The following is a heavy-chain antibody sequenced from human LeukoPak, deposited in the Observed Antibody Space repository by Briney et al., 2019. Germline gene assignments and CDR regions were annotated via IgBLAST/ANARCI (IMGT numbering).Heavy chain of an antibody. Sequence: GGSLRLACVAAGFIFNTYWMSWVRQAPGKGGEWVANIKKDGRDKFYVDSVKGRFTISRDNDRNSLYLQMNSLRVEDTAIYYCVRDGDYFDYWGQGTPVTVSS. CDR2: IKKDGRDK. CDR3: VRDGDYFDY. V-gene: IGHV3-7*01. J-gene: IGHJ4*02. CDR1: GFIFNTYW. D-gene: IGHD4-17*01.